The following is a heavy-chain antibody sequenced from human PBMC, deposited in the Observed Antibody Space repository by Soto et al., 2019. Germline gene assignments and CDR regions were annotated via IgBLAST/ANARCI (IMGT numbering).Heavy chain of an antibody. D-gene: IGHD6-19*01. CDR3: ARGIAVAGATPHYGMDV. J-gene: IGHJ6*02. CDR1: GFTFSSYG. Sequence: GGSLRLSCAASGFTFSSYGMHWVRQAPGKGLEWVAVIWYDGSNKYYADSVKGRFTISRDNSKNTLYLQMNSLRAEDTAVYYCARGIAVAGATPHYGMDVWGQGTTVTVSS. V-gene: IGHV3-33*01. CDR2: IWYDGSNK.